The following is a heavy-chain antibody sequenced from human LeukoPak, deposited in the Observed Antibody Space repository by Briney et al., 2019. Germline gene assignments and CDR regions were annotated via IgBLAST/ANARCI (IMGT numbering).Heavy chain of an antibody. Sequence: GASVKVSCKASGYTFTDYYMHWVRQAPGQGLEWMGWINPNSGGTNYAQKFQGRVTMTRDTSISTAYMELSRLRSDDTAVYYCARLESVLGTFDYWGQGTLVTVSS. CDR1: GYTFTDYY. V-gene: IGHV1-2*02. CDR3: ARLESVLGTFDY. D-gene: IGHD3-3*01. CDR2: INPNSGGT. J-gene: IGHJ4*02.